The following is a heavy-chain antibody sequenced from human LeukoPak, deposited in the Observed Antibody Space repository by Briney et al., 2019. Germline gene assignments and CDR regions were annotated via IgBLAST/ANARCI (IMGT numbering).Heavy chain of an antibody. Sequence: PSETLSLTCTVSGGSISSYYWSWLRQPPGKGLEWIGYIYYSGSTNYNPSLKSRVTISVDTSKNQFSLKLSSVTAADTAVYYCARGPYYYDSSGYYFAAFDIWGQGTMVTVSS. J-gene: IGHJ3*02. CDR1: GGSISSYY. CDR2: IYYSGST. V-gene: IGHV4-59*01. D-gene: IGHD3-22*01. CDR3: ARGPYYYDSSGYYFAAFDI.